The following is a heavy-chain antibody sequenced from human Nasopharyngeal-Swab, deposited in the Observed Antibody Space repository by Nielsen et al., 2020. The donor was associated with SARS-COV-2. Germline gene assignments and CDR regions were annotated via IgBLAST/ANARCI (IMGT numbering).Heavy chain of an antibody. CDR2: IYYSGST. D-gene: IGHD3-22*01. CDR1: GGSISSSSYY. V-gene: IGHV4-39*07. J-gene: IGHJ5*02. CDR3: ARGASEVVVIVLFDP. Sequence: AATLSLTCTVSGGSISSSSYYWVRLRQPPGKGLEWFGSIYYSGSTYYNPSLKRRVTISVDTSKNQFSLKLSSVTAADTAVYYCARGASEVVVIVLFDPWGQGTLVTVSS.